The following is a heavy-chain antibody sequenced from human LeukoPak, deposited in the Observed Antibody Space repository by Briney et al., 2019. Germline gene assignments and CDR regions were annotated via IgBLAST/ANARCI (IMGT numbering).Heavy chain of an antibody. D-gene: IGHD6-19*01. J-gene: IGHJ6*03. CDR2: ITSGTSNM. Sequence: GGSLRLSCAASGFTFSAYSMNWVRQAPGKGLEWVSYITSGTSNMYYADSVKGRFTISRDNAKNSLYLQMNSLRAEDTAVYYCAREEYSSGWYPDYYYYMDVWGKGTTVTVSS. CDR1: GFTFSAYS. CDR3: AREEYSSGWYPDYYYYMDV. V-gene: IGHV3-48*04.